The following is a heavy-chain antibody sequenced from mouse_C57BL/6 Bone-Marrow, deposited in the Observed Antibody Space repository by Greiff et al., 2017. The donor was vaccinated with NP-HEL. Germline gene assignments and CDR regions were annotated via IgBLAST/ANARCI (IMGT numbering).Heavy chain of an antibody. V-gene: IGHV5-6*01. D-gene: IGHD2-1*01. Sequence: EVQVVESGGDLVKPGGSLKLSCAASGFTFSSYGMSWVRQTPDKRLEWVATISSGGSYTYYPDSVKGRFTISRDNAKNTLYLQMSSLKSEDTAMYYCARPFYYGNYVYAMDYWGQGTSVTVSS. J-gene: IGHJ4*01. CDR1: GFTFSSYG. CDR2: ISSGGSYT. CDR3: ARPFYYGNYVYAMDY.